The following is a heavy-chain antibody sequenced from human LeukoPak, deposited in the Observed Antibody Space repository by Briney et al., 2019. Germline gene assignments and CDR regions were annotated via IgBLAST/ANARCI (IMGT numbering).Heavy chain of an antibody. V-gene: IGHV1-3*01. CDR1: GYTFTNYA. D-gene: IGHD6-13*01. J-gene: IGHJ6*02. CDR2: INAGNGNT. Sequence: GASVKVSCKASGYTFTNYAMHWVRQAPGQRLEWMGWINAGNGNTKYSQKFQGRVTITRDTSASTAYLELSSLRSEDTAVYYCARDVEQQLPPLGYYYYYGMDVWGQGTTVTVSS. CDR3: ARDVEQQLPPLGYYYYYGMDV.